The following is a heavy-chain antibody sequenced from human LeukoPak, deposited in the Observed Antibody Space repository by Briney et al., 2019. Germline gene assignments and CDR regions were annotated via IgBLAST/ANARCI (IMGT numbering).Heavy chain of an antibody. V-gene: IGHV3-7*01. CDR3: AREGGLSY. J-gene: IGHJ4*02. CDR2: IKQDGSDK. CDR1: GFTFSAYW. D-gene: IGHD3-16*01. Sequence: GGSLRPSCAASGFTFSAYWMSWVRQAPGKGLEWVANIKQDGSDKHYVDSVKGRFTISRDNAKNSLYLEMSSLRDEDTAVYYCAREGGLSYWGQGTLVTVSS.